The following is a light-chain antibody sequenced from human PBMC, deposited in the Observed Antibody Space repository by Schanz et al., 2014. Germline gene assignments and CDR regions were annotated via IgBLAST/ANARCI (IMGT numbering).Light chain of an antibody. Sequence: QSALTQPASVSGSPGQSITISCTGTSSDVGGYNYVSWYQQHPGKAPKLMIYDVSNRPSGVSNRFSGSKSGNTASLTISGLQAEDEADYHCSSHTAITTAVVFGGGTKLTV. CDR1: SSDVGGYNY. J-gene: IGLJ2*01. V-gene: IGLV2-14*01. CDR3: SSHTAITTAVV. CDR2: DVS.